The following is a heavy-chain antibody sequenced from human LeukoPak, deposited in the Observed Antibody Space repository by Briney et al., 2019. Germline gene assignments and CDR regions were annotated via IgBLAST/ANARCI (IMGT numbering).Heavy chain of an antibody. CDR1: GFTFSNYW. CDR3: VRDGGVSGYDLLDY. V-gene: IGHV3-7*01. D-gene: IGHD5-12*01. J-gene: IGHJ4*02. CDR2: INQDGSEE. Sequence: GGSLRLSCAASGFTFSNYWMTWVRQAPGKGLEWVAHINQDGSEEHYMDSVKARFTISRDNAKNSLSLQMNSLRAEDTAVYNCVRDGGVSGYDLLDYWGRGTLVTVSS.